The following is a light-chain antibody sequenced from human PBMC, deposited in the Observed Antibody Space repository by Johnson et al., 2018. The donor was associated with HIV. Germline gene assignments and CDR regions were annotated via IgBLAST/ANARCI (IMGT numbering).Light chain of an antibody. CDR1: SSNIGNNY. V-gene: IGLV1-51*01. Sequence: QSVLKQPPSVSAAPGQKVTISCSGSSSNIGNNYVSWYQQLPGTAPKLLIYDNNKRPSGIPDRFSGSKSGTSATLGINGLQTGDESDYYCGTWDSSLSAYVFGTGTKVTVL. CDR3: GTWDSSLSAYV. CDR2: DNN. J-gene: IGLJ1*01.